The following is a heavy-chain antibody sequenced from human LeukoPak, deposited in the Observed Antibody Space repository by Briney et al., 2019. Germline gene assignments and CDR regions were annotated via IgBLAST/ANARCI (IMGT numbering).Heavy chain of an antibody. CDR3: ARDFDRYYFDY. J-gene: IGHJ4*02. D-gene: IGHD3-9*01. V-gene: IGHV3-23*01. CDR2: ISGSGGST. CDR1: GFTFMNYA. Sequence: GGSLRLSCATSGFTFMNYAMSWVRQAPGKGLEWVSGISGSGGSTYYADSLKGRFTISRDNSKDTLYVQMNSLRAEDTAMYYCARDFDRYYFDYWGQGTLVTVSS.